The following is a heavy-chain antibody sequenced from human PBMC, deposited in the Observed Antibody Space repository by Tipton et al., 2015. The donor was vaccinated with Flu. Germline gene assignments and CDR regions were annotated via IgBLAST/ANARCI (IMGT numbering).Heavy chain of an antibody. J-gene: IGHJ4*02. Sequence: GSLRLSCAASGFTFNSYGMFWVRQAPGKGLEWVSGVTASGGTTYYADSVKGRFTISRDNSKNTLYLQMNSLRAEDMAVYYCAKDKSHYYDNNAYHAFDTWGQGTLVTVS. CDR3: AKDKSHYYDNNAYHAFDT. CDR1: GFTFNSYG. V-gene: IGHV3-23*01. CDR2: VTASGGTT. D-gene: IGHD3-22*01.